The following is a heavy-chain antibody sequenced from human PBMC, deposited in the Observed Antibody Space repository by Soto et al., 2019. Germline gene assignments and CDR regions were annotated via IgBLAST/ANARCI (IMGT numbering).Heavy chain of an antibody. D-gene: IGHD5-18*01. J-gene: IGHJ4*02. CDR2: ISSSSSSI. V-gene: IGHV3-21*01. CDR1: GFTFSSYS. CDR3: ARDRYGRWCDY. Sequence: EVQLVESGGGLVKPGGSLRLSCAASGFTFSSYSMNWVRQAPGKGLEWVSFISSSSSSISYVDSVRGRFTISRDNAKNSVYLQMNSVRAEDTAVYYCARDRYGRWCDYWGQGTLVTVSS.